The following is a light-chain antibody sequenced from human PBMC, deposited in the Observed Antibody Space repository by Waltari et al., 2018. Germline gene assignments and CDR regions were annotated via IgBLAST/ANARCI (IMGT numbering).Light chain of an antibody. J-gene: IGLJ2*01. CDR2: QST. CDR3: QAWDSNTVI. V-gene: IGLV3-1*01. CDR1: KLGNKY. Sequence: SYELTQPPSVSVSPGQTASLTCSGDKLGNKYTSWYHQRPGQSPVLVIYQSTKRPSGIPDRFSGSNSGNTATLTISETQPLDEADYYCQAWDSNTVIFGGGSKLTVL.